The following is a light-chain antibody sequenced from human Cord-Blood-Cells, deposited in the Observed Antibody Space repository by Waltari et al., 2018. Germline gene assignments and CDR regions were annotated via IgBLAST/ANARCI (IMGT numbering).Light chain of an antibody. J-gene: IGKJ2*01. V-gene: IGKV3-20*01. CDR3: QQYGSSPRT. Sequence: ELVLTQPTGTLSRSPGERHTLSCRASQSVSSSYLAWYQQKPGQAPRLLIYGASSRATGIPDRFSGSGSGTDFTLTISRLEPEDFAVYYCQQYGSSPRTFGQGTKLEIK. CDR1: QSVSSSY. CDR2: GAS.